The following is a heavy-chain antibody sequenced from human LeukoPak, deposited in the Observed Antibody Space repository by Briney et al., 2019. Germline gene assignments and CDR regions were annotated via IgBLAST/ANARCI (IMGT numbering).Heavy chain of an antibody. CDR1: GGSISSGGYY. V-gene: IGHV4-31*03. CDR3: ARFGKGYSYGYDYFDY. CDR2: IYYSGST. J-gene: IGHJ4*02. D-gene: IGHD5-18*01. Sequence: PSQTLSLTRTVSGGSISSGGYYWSWIRQHPGKGLEWIGYIYYSGSTYYNPSLKSRVTISVDTSKNQFSLKLSSVTAADTAVYYCARFGKGYSYGYDYFDYWGQGTLVTVSS.